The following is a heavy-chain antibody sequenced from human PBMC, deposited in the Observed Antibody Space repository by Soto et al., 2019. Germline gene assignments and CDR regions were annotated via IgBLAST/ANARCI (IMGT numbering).Heavy chain of an antibody. CDR2: IHASGNT. V-gene: IGHV4-4*07. D-gene: IGHD6-19*01. Sequence: SETLSLTCSVSGGSLNNFYWNWIRQTAGKGLEWIGRIHASGNTNYNPSLKSRATLSVDTSKNQFSLKVRSVTAADTAVYYCARSSHKESWLHPWGQGAMVTVYS. CDR3: ARSSHKESWLHP. CDR1: GGSLNNFY. J-gene: IGHJ5*02.